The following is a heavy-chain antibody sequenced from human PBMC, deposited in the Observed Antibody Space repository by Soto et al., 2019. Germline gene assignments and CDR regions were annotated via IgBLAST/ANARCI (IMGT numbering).Heavy chain of an antibody. D-gene: IGHD3-3*01. V-gene: IGHV4-59*01. CDR3: ARMNNDVLRFLEWLGFDP. CDR1: GFSIISYY. J-gene: IGHJ5*02. Sequence: SETLSLTCTFSGFSIISYYWSLIRQPTGKGLEWIGYIYYSGSTNYNPSLKSRVTISVDTSKNQFSLKLSSVTAADTAVYYCARMNNDVLRFLEWLGFDPWGQGTLVTVS. CDR2: IYYSGST.